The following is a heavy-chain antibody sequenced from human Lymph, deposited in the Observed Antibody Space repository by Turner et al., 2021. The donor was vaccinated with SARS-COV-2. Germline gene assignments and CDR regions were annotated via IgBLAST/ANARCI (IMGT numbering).Heavy chain of an antibody. CDR2: IVVGSGNT. CDR1: GFTFSSSA. Sequence: QMQLVQSGPEVKTPGTSVKVSCKASGFTFSSSAVQWVRQARGQRLEWIGWIVVGSGNTNYAQKFQERVTITRDMSTNTAYMELSSLRSEDTAVYYCAAAYCSGGSCSDGFDIWGQGTMVTVSS. D-gene: IGHD2-15*01. CDR3: AAAYCSGGSCSDGFDI. J-gene: IGHJ3*02. V-gene: IGHV1-58*01.